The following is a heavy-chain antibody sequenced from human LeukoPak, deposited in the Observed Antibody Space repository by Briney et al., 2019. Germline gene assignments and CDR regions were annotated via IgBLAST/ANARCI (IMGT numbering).Heavy chain of an antibody. CDR1: GFTFSSYA. Sequence: GGSLRLSCAASGFTFSSYAMHWVRQAPGKGLEWVAVISYDGSNKYYADSVKGRFTISRDNSKNTLYLQMNSLRAEDTAVYYCARDAVSGSYSTHWLDPWGQGTLVTVSS. CDR2: ISYDGSNK. V-gene: IGHV3-30-3*01. D-gene: IGHD1-26*01. CDR3: ARDAVSGSYSTHWLDP. J-gene: IGHJ5*02.